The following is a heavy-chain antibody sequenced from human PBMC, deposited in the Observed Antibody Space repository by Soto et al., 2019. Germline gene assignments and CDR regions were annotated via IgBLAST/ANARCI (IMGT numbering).Heavy chain of an antibody. Sequence: SGPTLVNPTQTLTLTCTFSGFSLSTSGMCVSWIRQPPGKALEWLALIDWDDDKYYSTSLKTRLTISKDTSKNQVVLTMTNMDPVDTATYYCARIKVDSSGYYYYYGMDVWGQGTTVTSP. J-gene: IGHJ6*02. V-gene: IGHV2-70*01. D-gene: IGHD6-19*01. CDR2: IDWDDDK. CDR1: GFSLSTSGMC. CDR3: ARIKVDSSGYYYYYGMDV.